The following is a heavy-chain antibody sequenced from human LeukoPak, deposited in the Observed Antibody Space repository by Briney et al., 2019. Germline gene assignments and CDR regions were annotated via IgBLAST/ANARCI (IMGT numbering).Heavy chain of an antibody. CDR3: ARNAGKYYRYFQH. CDR2: VYYSGST. V-gene: IGHV4-59*01. D-gene: IGHD2/OR15-2a*01. J-gene: IGHJ1*01. Sequence: SETLSLTCTVSGDSMNEYYWSWVRQPPGQGLEWIGYVYYSGSTTYNPSLKSRVNITIVTSKNQFSLTLTSVTAADTAMYYCARNAGKYYRYFQHWGQGTVVSVSS. CDR1: GDSMNEYY.